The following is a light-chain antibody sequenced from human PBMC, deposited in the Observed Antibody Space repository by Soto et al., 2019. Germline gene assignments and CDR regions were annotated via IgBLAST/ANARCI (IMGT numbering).Light chain of an antibody. CDR3: QQYNSYSIT. J-gene: IGKJ5*01. CDR2: DAS. V-gene: IGKV1-33*01. Sequence: DIQMTQSPSSLSASVGDRVTITCQASQDISNYLNWYQQKPGKAPKLLIYDASNLESGVPSRFSGSGSGTEFTLTISSLQPDDFATYYCQQYNSYSITFGQGTRLEIK. CDR1: QDISNY.